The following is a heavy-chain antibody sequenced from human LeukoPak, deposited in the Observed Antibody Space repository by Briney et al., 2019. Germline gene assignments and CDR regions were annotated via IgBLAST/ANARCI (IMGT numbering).Heavy chain of an antibody. D-gene: IGHD3-16*01. CDR3: ARQWTLGWFDP. J-gene: IGHJ5*02. Sequence: GASVKVSCTASGYTFSGHYMHWVRQAPGQGLEWMGWINPNSGGTNYAQKFQGRVTMTRDTSINTAYMELSMLRSGDTAVYYCARQWTLGWFDPWGQGTLVTVSS. CDR1: GYTFSGHY. CDR2: INPNSGGT. V-gene: IGHV1-2*02.